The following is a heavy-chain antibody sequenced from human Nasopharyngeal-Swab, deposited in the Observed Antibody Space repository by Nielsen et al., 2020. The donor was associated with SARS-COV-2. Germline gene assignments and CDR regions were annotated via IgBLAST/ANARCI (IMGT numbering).Heavy chain of an antibody. J-gene: IGHJ2*01. CDR3: ARLSKQWLVRPYGYFDL. CDR2: ISSSSSYI. V-gene: IGHV3-21*01. D-gene: IGHD6-19*01. CDR1: GFTFSSYS. Sequence: GGSLRLSCAASGFTFSSYSMNWVRQAPGKGLEWVSSISSSSSYIYYADSVKGRFTISRDNAKNSLYLQMNSLRAEDTAVYYCARLSKQWLVRPYGYFDLWGRGTLVTVSS.